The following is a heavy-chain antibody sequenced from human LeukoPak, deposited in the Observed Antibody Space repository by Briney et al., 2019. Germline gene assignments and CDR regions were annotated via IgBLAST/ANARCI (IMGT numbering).Heavy chain of an antibody. Sequence: PSETLSLTCTVSGGSTSSDYWSWIRQSPGKGLEWVGYVYNSGDTGKDPSLKSRVTILLDTSKNQCSLKLTSVSAADTAVYYCARLKLGAYFDLWGRGTLVTVSS. CDR2: VYNSGDT. CDR3: ARLKLGAYFDL. V-gene: IGHV4-59*08. CDR1: GGSTSSDY. J-gene: IGHJ2*01. D-gene: IGHD3-16*01.